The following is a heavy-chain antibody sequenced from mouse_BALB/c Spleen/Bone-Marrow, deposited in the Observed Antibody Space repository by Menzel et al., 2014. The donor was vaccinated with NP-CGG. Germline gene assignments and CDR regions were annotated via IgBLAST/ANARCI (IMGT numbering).Heavy chain of an antibody. V-gene: IGHV2-2*02. Sequence: VQLQQSGPGLVQPSQSLSITCTVSGFSFPNYGVHWVRQSPGKGLEWLGVIWSGGSTDYNAAFISRLSITKDNSKSQVFFKVNSLQANDTAIYYCARNPVGRNFFDYWGQGTTLTVSS. CDR3: ARNPVGRNFFDY. D-gene: IGHD4-1*01. CDR1: GFSFPNYG. CDR2: IWSGGST. J-gene: IGHJ2*01.